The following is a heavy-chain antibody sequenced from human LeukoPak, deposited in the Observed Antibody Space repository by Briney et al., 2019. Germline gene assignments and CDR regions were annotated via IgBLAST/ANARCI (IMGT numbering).Heavy chain of an antibody. CDR2: IKRKNEGGTT. D-gene: IGHD3-10*01. CDR3: TTVDYYYGSGSES. V-gene: IGHV3-15*07. J-gene: IGHJ4*02. Sequence: PGGSLRLSCAASGFTFNNAWMNWVRQAPGKGLEWVVRIKRKNEGGTTDYAVPVKGRFTISRDDSRNTLYLQMNSLKTEDTAVYYCTTVDYYYGSGSESWGQGTLVTVSS. CDR1: GFTFNNAW.